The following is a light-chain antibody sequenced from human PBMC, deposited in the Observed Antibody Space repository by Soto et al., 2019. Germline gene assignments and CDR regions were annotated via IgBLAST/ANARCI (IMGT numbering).Light chain of an antibody. CDR1: QSISRH. CDR3: QQSYRTPT. Sequence: DIQVTQSPSSLSASVGDRVTITCRASQSISRHLNWYQQKPGKAPKLLINIASSLQSGVPSRFSGSGSGTDYTLTISSLQPEDFATYYCQQSYRTPTFGQGTRLEIK. CDR2: IAS. V-gene: IGKV1-39*01. J-gene: IGKJ5*01.